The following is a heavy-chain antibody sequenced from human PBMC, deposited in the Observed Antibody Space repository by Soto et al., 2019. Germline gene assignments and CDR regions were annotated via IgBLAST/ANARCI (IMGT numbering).Heavy chain of an antibody. D-gene: IGHD3-22*01. V-gene: IGHV1-3*05. CDR1: GYTLTRYS. J-gene: IGHJ4*02. Sequence: QVQLVQSGAEEMKPGASVKVSCKASGYTLTRYSIHWVRQAPGQRLEWMGWINAGSGNTKFSQKFQGRVTITRDTSASTDYMELRGLRSEDTAVYYCAILGTYYFDNSDNYFDFWGQGTLVTVSS. CDR2: INAGSGNT. CDR3: AILGTYYFDNSDNYFDF.